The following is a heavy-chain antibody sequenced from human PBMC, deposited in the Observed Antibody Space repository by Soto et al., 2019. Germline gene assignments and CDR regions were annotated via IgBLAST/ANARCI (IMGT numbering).Heavy chain of an antibody. D-gene: IGHD5-12*01. CDR3: AKDSQRWLQEFDY. V-gene: IGHV3-23*01. Sequence: GGSLRLSCAASGFTFSSYAMSWVRQAPGKGLEWVSAISGSGGSTFYADSVKGRFTISRDNSKNTLYLQMNSLRAEDTAIYYCAKDSQRWLQEFDYWGQGTLVTVSS. CDR2: ISGSGGST. J-gene: IGHJ4*02. CDR1: GFTFSSYA.